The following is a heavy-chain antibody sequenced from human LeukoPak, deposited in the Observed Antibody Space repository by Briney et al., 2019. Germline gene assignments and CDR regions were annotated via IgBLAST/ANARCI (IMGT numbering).Heavy chain of an antibody. D-gene: IGHD5-12*01. CDR2: INHSGST. J-gene: IGHJ4*02. V-gene: IGHV4-34*01. Sequence: SETLSLTCAVYGGSFSGYYWSWIRQPPGKGLEWIGEINHSGSTNYNPSLKSRVTISVDTSKNQFSLKLSSVTAADTAVYYCARWLGGHNDYWGQGTLVTVSS. CDR1: GGSFSGYY. CDR3: ARWLGGHNDY.